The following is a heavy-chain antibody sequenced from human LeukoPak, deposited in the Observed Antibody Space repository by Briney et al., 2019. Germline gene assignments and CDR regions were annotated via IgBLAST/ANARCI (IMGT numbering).Heavy chain of an antibody. CDR2: TRNKANSYST. CDR1: GFTFSDHY. V-gene: IGHV3-72*01. CDR3: ARGGTHYYDSSAYYSP. J-gene: IGHJ5*02. D-gene: IGHD3-22*01. Sequence: PGGSLTLSCAASGFTFSDHYMDWVRQAPGKGLEWVGRTRNKANSYSTEYAASVKGRFTISRDESKNSLYLQMNSLKTEDTAVSYCARGGTHYYDSSAYYSPWGQGTLVTVSS.